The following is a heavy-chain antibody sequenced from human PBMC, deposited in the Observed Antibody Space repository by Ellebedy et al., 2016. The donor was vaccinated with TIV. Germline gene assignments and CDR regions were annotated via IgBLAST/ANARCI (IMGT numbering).Heavy chain of an antibody. CDR3: ARARGSGNYYSSVGY. Sequence: GGSLRLSCAASGLTFSTYAMSWVRQAPGKGLEWVSFISGSRTYIYYADSVKGRFTISRDNAKNSLYLQMNSLRAEDTAVYYCARARGSGNYYSSVGYWGRGTLVTVSS. CDR1: GLTFSTYA. CDR2: ISGSRTYI. D-gene: IGHD3-10*01. J-gene: IGHJ4*02. V-gene: IGHV3-21*06.